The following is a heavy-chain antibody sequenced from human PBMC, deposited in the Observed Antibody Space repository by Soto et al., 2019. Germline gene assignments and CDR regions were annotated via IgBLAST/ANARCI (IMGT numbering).Heavy chain of an antibody. D-gene: IGHD2-2*01. CDR1: GFSLSTSGVG. CDR3: AHSQDIVVVPAASHPGFFDY. CDR2: IYWDDDK. V-gene: IGHV2-5*02. J-gene: IGHJ4*02. Sequence: SGPTLVNPTQTLTLTRTFSGFSLSTSGVGVGWIRQPPGKALEWLALIYWDDDKRYSPSLKSRLTITKDTSKNQVVLTMTNMDPVDTATYYCAHSQDIVVVPAASHPGFFDYWGQGTLVTVSS.